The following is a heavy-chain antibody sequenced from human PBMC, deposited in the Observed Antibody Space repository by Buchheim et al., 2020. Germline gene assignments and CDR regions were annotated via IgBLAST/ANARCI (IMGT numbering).Heavy chain of an antibody. Sequence: EVQLVESGGGLVQPGGSLRLSCAPSGFTLSSYWMHWVRQAPGKGLVWVSRINSDGSSTSYADSVKGRFTISRENAKNTLHLQMNRPRAEDTAVYFCARSRVGYIYASDYWGQGTL. CDR2: INSDGSST. CDR3: ARSRVGYIYASDY. V-gene: IGHV3-74*01. D-gene: IGHD5-18*01. J-gene: IGHJ4*02. CDR1: GFTLSSYW.